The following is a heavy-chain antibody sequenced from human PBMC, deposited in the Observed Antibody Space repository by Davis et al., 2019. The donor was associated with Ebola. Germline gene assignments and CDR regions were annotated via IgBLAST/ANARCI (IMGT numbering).Heavy chain of an antibody. Sequence: MPSETLSLTCTVSGGSISSYYWSWIRQPPGKGLEWIGYIYYSGSTNYNPSLKSRVTISVDTSKNQFSLKLSSVTAADTAVYYCARGYHFDYWGQGTLVTVSS. V-gene: IGHV4-59*12. J-gene: IGHJ4*02. CDR2: IYYSGST. D-gene: IGHD5-18*01. CDR3: ARGYHFDY. CDR1: GGSISSYY.